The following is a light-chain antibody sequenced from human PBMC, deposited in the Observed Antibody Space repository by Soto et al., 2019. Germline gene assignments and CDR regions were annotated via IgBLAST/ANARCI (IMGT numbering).Light chain of an antibody. CDR3: QQYGSSTPIT. J-gene: IGKJ5*01. V-gene: IGKV3-20*01. CDR2: GAS. CDR1: QSVSSSY. Sequence: EIVLTQSPGTLSLSPGERATLSCRASQSVSSSYLAWYQQKPGQAPRLLIYGASSRATGIPDRLSGSGSGTDFTLTISRLEPEDFAVYYCQQYGSSTPITFGQGTRLEIK.